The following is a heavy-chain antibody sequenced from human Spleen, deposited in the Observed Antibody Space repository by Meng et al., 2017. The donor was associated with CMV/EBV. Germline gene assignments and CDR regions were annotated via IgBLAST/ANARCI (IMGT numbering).Heavy chain of an antibody. CDR1: GYTFTGYY. Sequence: ASVKVSCKASGYTFTGYYMHWVRQAPGQGLEWMGWIGAYNGDTNYAQKYQGRVTMTTDTSTSTAYMELRSLRSDDTAVYYCAKDYTPGYDCFDPWGQGTLVTVSS. V-gene: IGHV1-18*04. CDR3: AKDYTPGYDCFDP. J-gene: IGHJ5*02. D-gene: IGHD3-16*01. CDR2: IGAYNGDT.